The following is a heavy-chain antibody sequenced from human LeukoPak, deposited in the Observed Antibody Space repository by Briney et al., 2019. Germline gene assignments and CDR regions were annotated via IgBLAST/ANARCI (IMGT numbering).Heavy chain of an antibody. Sequence: GGSLRLSCAASGFTFSSSAMSWVRQAPGKGLEWVANIKQDGSEKYYVDSVKGRFTISRDNAKNSLYLQMNSLRAEDTAVYYCARESGAQWLVYWGQGTLVTVSS. V-gene: IGHV3-7*01. J-gene: IGHJ4*02. CDR3: ARESGAQWLVY. D-gene: IGHD6-19*01. CDR2: IKQDGSEK. CDR1: GFTFSSSA.